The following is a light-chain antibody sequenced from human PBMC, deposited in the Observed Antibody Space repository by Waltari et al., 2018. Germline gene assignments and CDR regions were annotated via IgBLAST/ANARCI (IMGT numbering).Light chain of an antibody. Sequence: QTVVTQEPSLSVSPGGTVTLTCGLSSGLVSPSYYPSWYQQTPGQAPRPLIYSTNTRSSGVPDRFSGSILENKAALTITGAQADDECDYHCVLYMGGGIMFGGGTKLTVL. CDR1: SGLVSPSYY. V-gene: IGLV8-61*01. CDR3: VLYMGGGIM. J-gene: IGLJ3*02. CDR2: STN.